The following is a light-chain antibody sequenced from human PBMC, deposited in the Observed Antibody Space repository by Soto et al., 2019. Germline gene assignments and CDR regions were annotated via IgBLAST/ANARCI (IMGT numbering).Light chain of an antibody. CDR1: QSVSSSY. J-gene: IGKJ3*01. CDR2: GAS. CDR3: QQYGSSPLFT. V-gene: IGKV3-20*01. Sequence: EIVLTQSPGTLSLSPGERATLSCRASQSVSSSYLAWYQRKPGQAPRRLIYGASGRATGIPVRFSGSGSETAFTPTISSLEPEDFAGYYCQQYGSSPLFTFGPGTKVDIK.